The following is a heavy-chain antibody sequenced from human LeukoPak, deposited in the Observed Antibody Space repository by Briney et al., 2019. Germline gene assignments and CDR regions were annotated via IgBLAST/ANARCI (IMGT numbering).Heavy chain of an antibody. J-gene: IGHJ4*02. CDR3: VRTSGSLDG. CDR1: GFTFSNYA. V-gene: IGHV3-64D*09. CDR2: ISNNGGST. D-gene: IGHD1-26*01. Sequence: GGSLRLSCSASGFTFSNYAMHWVRQAPGKGLEYVSAISNNGGSTHYADSVKGRFTISRDNAKNTVYLQMSSLRVEDTAVYYRVRTSGSLDGWGQGTLVTVSS.